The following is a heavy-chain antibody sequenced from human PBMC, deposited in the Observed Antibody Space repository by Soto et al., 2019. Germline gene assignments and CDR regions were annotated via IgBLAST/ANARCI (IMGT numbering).Heavy chain of an antibody. CDR1: GFTFSTYS. CDR3: ARPTYYYDSSGPPAY. D-gene: IGHD3-22*01. Sequence: PGGSLRLSCAASGFTFSTYSMNWVRQAPGKGLEWVSYISSSSSTIFYTDSVKGRFTVSRDNAKNSLYLQMNSLRAEDTAVSYCARPTYYYDSSGPPAYWGQGTLVTVSS. J-gene: IGHJ4*02. V-gene: IGHV3-48*01. CDR2: ISSSSSTI.